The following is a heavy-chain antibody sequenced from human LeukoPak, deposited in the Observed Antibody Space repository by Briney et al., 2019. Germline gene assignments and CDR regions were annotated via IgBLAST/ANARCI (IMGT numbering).Heavy chain of an antibody. CDR1: GFTFSSHG. J-gene: IGHJ4*02. V-gene: IGHV3-30*03. CDR3: AREGRIAAAGDY. Sequence: GGSLRLSCAASGFTFSSHGIHWVRQAPGKGLEWVAVISFDGTIKYYADSVKGRFTSSRDNSKNTLYLQMNSLRVEDTAVYYCAREGRIAAAGDYWGQGTLVTVSS. CDR2: ISFDGTIK. D-gene: IGHD6-13*01.